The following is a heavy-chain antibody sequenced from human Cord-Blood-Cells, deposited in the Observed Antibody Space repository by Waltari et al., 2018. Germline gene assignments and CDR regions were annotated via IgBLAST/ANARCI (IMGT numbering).Heavy chain of an antibody. V-gene: IGHV1-69*01. CDR3: ARDPNSSSWYRRGDFDI. J-gene: IGHJ3*02. Sequence: QVQLVQSGAEVKKPGSSVKVSCKASGGTFSSYAITWVRQAPGQGLEWMGGIIPIFGTANYAQKFQGRVTITADESTSTAYMELSSLRSEDTAVYYCARDPNSSSWYRRGDFDIWGQGTMVTVSS. CDR2: IIPIFGTA. CDR1: GGTFSSYA. D-gene: IGHD6-13*01.